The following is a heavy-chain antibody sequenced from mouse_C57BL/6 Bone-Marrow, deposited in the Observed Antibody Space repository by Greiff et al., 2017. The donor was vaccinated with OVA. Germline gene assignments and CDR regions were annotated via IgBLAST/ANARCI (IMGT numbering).Heavy chain of an antibody. CDR3: ARPYDYDWYFDV. V-gene: IGHV1-50*01. Sequence: QVQLQQPGAELVKPGASVKLSCKASGYTFTSYWMQWVKQRPGQGLEWIGEIDPSDSYTNYNQKFKGKATLTVDTSSSTAYMQLSSLTSEDSAVYYCARPYDYDWYFDVWGTGTTVTVSS. D-gene: IGHD2-4*01. CDR2: IDPSDSYT. J-gene: IGHJ1*03. CDR1: GYTFTSYW.